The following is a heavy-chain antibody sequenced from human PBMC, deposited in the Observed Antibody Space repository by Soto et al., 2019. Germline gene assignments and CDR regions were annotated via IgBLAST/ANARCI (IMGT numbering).Heavy chain of an antibody. Sequence: SETLSLTCAVYGGSFSGYYWSWIRQPPGKGLEWIGEINHSGSTNCNPSLKSRVTISVDTSKNQFSLKLSSVTAADTAVYYCARLPFSSYYGMDVWGQVTTVTVSS. CDR2: INHSGST. J-gene: IGHJ6*02. CDR1: GGSFSGYY. D-gene: IGHD2-2*01. V-gene: IGHV4-34*01. CDR3: ARLPFSSYYGMDV.